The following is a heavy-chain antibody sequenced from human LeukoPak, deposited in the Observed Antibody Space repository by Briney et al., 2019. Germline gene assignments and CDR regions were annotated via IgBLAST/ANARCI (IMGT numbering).Heavy chain of an antibody. CDR3: ARVRGVEATIFGVVSAYYFDY. V-gene: IGHV4-39*07. CDR1: GGSISSSNNY. CDR2: IYYTGST. D-gene: IGHD3-3*01. J-gene: IGHJ4*02. Sequence: SETLSLTCTVSGGSISSSNNYWGWIRQPPGKGLEWIGSIYYTGSTYYSPSLESRLTISVDTPKNHFSLKLSSVTAADTAVYYCARVRGVEATIFGVVSAYYFDYWGQGTLVTVSS.